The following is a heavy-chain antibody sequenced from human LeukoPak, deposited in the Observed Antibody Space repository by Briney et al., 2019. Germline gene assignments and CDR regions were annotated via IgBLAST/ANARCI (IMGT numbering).Heavy chain of an antibody. D-gene: IGHD5-24*01. V-gene: IGHV3-7*01. CDR1: GFTFSRYW. CDR2: IKQDGSEK. Sequence: GGSLRLSCAASGFTFSRYWMNWVRQAPAKGLEWVANIKQDGSEKYYVDSVKGRFTISRDNAKNSLYLQMDSLRVEDTAVYYCADGRGPPDYWGQGTLVTVSS. CDR3: ADGRGPPDY. J-gene: IGHJ4*02.